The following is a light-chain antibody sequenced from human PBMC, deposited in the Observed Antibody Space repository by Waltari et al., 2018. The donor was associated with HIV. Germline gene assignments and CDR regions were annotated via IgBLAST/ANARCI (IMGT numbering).Light chain of an antibody. J-gene: IGLJ2*01. CDR2: DVS. Sequence: QSALTQPASVSGSPGQSITISCTGTSSAIGTYNYVSWYQQHPGKAPKLMICDVSNRPSGVSNRFSGSKSGNTASLTISGLQAEDEADYYCSSYTSSSTPVVFGGGTKLTVL. V-gene: IGLV2-14*01. CDR1: SSAIGTYNY. CDR3: SSYTSSSTPVV.